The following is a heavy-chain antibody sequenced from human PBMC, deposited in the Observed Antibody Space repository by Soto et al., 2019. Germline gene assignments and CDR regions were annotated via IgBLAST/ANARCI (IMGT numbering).Heavy chain of an antibody. CDR1: GDSISSYY. V-gene: IGHV4-59*01. CDR3: ARGTGRSGMAH. Sequence: KTSETLSLTCTVSGDSISSYYWSWIRQSPGKGLEWIGQIYYSGSTNYNPSLKSRVTISVDTSQNQFSLKLSSVTAADTAVYYCARGTGRSGMAHWGQGTLVTVSS. D-gene: IGHD1-1*01. J-gene: IGHJ4*02. CDR2: IYYSGST.